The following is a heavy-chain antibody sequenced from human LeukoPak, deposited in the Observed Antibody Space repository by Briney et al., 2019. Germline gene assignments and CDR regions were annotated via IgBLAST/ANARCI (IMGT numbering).Heavy chain of an antibody. V-gene: IGHV1-18*01. J-gene: IGHJ4*02. Sequence: SEKVSCKASGYTLTNYNISCVRQAPGQALERMGWINTHKGDTLYAQKLQGRDSMTADTSTNTAHMALRSVRFDATAVYYCAREFGHCYGDNCFYFFDTWGQGFRVTVSS. CDR1: GYTLTNYN. D-gene: IGHD4-23*01. CDR3: AREFGHCYGDNCFYFFDT. CDR2: INTHKGDT.